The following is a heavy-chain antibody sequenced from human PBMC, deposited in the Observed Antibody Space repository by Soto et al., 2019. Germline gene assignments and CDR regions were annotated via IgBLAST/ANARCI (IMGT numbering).Heavy chain of an antibody. D-gene: IGHD5-18*01. CDR2: ISGSGGST. CDR1: GFTFSSYA. J-gene: IGHJ4*02. CDR3: EHVWVDTDMLNGLFWDY. V-gene: IGHV3-23*01. Sequence: GWSLRLSCAASGFTFSSYAMSWVRQAPGKGLEWVSAISGSGGSTYYADSVKGRFTISRDNTKNTLYLQMNSLRAEDTAVYYCEHVWVDTDMLNGLFWDYWGQGTLVTVSS.